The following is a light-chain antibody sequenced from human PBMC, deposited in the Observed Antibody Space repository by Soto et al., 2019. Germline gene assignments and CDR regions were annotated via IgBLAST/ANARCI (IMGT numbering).Light chain of an antibody. CDR3: NSYTSASTYV. V-gene: IGLV1-40*01. J-gene: IGLJ1*01. Sequence: QSVLTQPPSVSGAPGQRVTISCTGGNSNIGAGFAVHWYQQLPGTAPKLLIHGNNNRPSGVSSRFSGSKSGNTASLTISCLQAEDEADYYCNSYTSASTYVFGTGTQLTVL. CDR1: NSNIGAGFA. CDR2: GNN.